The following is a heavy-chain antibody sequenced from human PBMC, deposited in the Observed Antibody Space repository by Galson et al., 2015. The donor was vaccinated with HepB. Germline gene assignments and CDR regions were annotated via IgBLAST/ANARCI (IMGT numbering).Heavy chain of an antibody. Sequence: SLRLSCAASGFTFSSYAMSWVRQAPGKGLEWVSAISGSGGSTYYADSVKGRFTISRDNSKNTLYLQMNSLRAEDTAVYYCAKGQRFLEWLLIDYYFDYWGQGTLVTVSS. CDR3: AKGQRFLEWLLIDYYFDY. V-gene: IGHV3-23*01. D-gene: IGHD3-3*01. CDR1: GFTFSSYA. J-gene: IGHJ4*02. CDR2: ISGSGGST.